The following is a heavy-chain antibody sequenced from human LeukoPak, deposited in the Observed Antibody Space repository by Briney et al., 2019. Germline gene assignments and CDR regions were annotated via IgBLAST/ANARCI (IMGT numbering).Heavy chain of an antibody. CDR1: GGSISSHY. CDR2: INHSGST. Sequence: SETLSLTCAVSGGSISSHYWSWIRQPPGKGLEWIGEINHSGSTNYNPSLKSRVTISVDTSKNQFSLKLSSVTAADTAVYYCARGDDYSGSWYYFDYWGQGTLVTVSS. D-gene: IGHD6-13*01. V-gene: IGHV4-34*01. CDR3: ARGDDYSGSWYYFDY. J-gene: IGHJ4*02.